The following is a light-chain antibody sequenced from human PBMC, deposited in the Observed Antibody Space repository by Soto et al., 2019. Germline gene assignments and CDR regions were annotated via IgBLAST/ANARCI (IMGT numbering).Light chain of an antibody. V-gene: IGKV3-20*01. CDR1: QSVRSSY. CDR2: GAS. Sequence: EIGLTQSPCTLSLSPGERATLSCRASQSVRSSYLAWYQQKPGQAPRLLIYGASSRATDIPDRFSGSGSGTDFTLTISRLEPEDFAVYYCLQYGSSPPLTFGGGTKVEIK. J-gene: IGKJ4*01. CDR3: LQYGSSPPLT.